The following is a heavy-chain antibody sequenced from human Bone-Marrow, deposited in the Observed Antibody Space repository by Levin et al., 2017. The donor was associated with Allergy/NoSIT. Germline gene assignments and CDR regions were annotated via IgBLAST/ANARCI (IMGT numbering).Heavy chain of an antibody. CDR3: ARETITARGAFDI. Sequence: MASETLSLTCDVFGGSLSDYFWSWFRQSPGRGLEWIGEMWRDGTNYNPSLRSRVTISLDTSKSQFSLRLNSMTAADTGIYYCARETITARGAFDIWGQGTVVTVSS. CDR2: MWRDGT. J-gene: IGHJ3*02. CDR1: GGSLSDYF. V-gene: IGHV4-34*01. D-gene: IGHD1-20*01.